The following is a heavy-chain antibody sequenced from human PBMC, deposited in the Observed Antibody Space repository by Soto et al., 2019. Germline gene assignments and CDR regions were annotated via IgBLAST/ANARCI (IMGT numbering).Heavy chain of an antibody. CDR2: VTGSGVSA. J-gene: IGHJ3*02. Sequence: PVGSLRLSCVVSGDSFSSYVMNWVRQAPGKGLEWVSGVTGSGVSAWYADSVKGRFSISRDNSKNTLFLQMNSLRAEDTGVYFCVKSRSGSYFAAFDIWGQGTMVTVSS. V-gene: IGHV3-23*01. D-gene: IGHD1-26*01. CDR1: GDSFSSYV. CDR3: VKSRSGSYFAAFDI.